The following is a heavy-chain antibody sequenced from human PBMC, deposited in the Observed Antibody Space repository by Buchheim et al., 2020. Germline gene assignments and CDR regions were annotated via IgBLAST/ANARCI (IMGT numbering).Heavy chain of an antibody. D-gene: IGHD6-6*01. Sequence: QVQLQESGPGLVKPSGTLSLTCAVSGGSISSGDWWSWVRQPPGKGLEWIGEVYHSGITNYTASLASRVTISVDKSKNQVSLRLTSVTAADTAVYYCARFSSNSSLSFDFWGQGTL. J-gene: IGHJ4*02. CDR3: ARFSSNSSLSFDF. CDR1: GGSISSGDW. CDR2: VYHSGIT. V-gene: IGHV4-4*02.